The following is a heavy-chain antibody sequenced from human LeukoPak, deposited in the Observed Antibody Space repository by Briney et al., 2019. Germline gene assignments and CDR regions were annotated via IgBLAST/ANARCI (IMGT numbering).Heavy chain of an antibody. CDR2: IYSGGST. V-gene: IGHV3-53*01. Sequence: GGSLRLSCAASGFTFSSYAMSWVRQAPGKGLEWVSVIYSGGSTYYADSVKGRFTISRDNSKNTLYLQMNSLRAEDTAVYYCARDSPRSSGWYLDYWGQGTLVTVSS. CDR3: ARDSPRSSGWYLDY. CDR1: GFTFSSYA. D-gene: IGHD6-19*01. J-gene: IGHJ4*02.